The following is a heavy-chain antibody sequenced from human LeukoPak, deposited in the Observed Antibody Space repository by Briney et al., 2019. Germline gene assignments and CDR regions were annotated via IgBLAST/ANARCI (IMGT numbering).Heavy chain of an antibody. V-gene: IGHV3-33*06. Sequence: PGGSLRLSCAASGFTFSSYGMHWVRQAPGKGLEWVAVIWYDGSNKYYADSVKGRFTISRDNSKNTLYLQMNSLRAEDTAVYYCAKDRGYSYGYYYYYYMDVWGKGTTVTVSS. CDR3: AKDRGYSYGYYYYYYMDV. CDR1: GFTFSSYG. D-gene: IGHD5-18*01. J-gene: IGHJ6*03. CDR2: IWYDGSNK.